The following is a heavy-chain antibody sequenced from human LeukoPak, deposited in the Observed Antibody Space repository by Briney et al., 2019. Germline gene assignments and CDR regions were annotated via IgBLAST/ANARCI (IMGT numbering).Heavy chain of an antibody. V-gene: IGHV4-39*07. CDR2: IYYSGST. CDR1: GGSISSSSYY. D-gene: IGHD6-19*01. Sequence: SETLSLTCTVSGGSISSSSYYWGWIRQPPGKGPEWIGSIYYSGSTYYNPSLKSRVTISVDTSKNQFSLKLSSVTAADTAVYYCARGIAVAGRVAGYYYYYMDVWGKGTTVTVSS. CDR3: ARGIAVAGRVAGYYYYYMDV. J-gene: IGHJ6*03.